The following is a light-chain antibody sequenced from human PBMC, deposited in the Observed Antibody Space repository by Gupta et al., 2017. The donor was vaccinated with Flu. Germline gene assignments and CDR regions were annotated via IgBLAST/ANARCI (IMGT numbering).Light chain of an antibody. CDR1: QGVSNT. V-gene: IGKV3-15*01. CDR2: GAS. J-gene: IGKJ1*01. CDR3: QQYDNWPPET. Sequence: ATLSVSPGERATLSCRASQGVSNTLAWYQQRPGRAPRPVIYGASTRAPGIPARFSGSGSGTEFTLTISSLQSEDVAVYYCQQYDNWPPETFGQGTTVEIK.